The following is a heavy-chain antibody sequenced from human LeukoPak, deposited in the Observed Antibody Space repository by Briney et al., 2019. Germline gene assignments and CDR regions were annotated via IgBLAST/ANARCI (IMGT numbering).Heavy chain of an antibody. CDR3: ARDRSLYYYDSSGLEGFDS. D-gene: IGHD3-22*01. J-gene: IGHJ5*01. CDR2: ISAYNGNT. CDR1: GSTFTSYG. V-gene: IGHV1-18*01. Sequence: ASVKVSCKASGSTFTSYGISLVREAPGQGLEWMGWISAYNGNTNYAQKLQGKVTMTTDTSTSTAYMELRSLRSDDTAVYYCARDRSLYYYDSSGLEGFDSWGQGTRVTVSS.